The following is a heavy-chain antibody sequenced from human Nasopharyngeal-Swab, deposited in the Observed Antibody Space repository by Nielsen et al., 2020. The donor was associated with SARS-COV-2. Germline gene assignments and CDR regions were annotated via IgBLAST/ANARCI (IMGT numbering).Heavy chain of an antibody. V-gene: IGHV3-7*01. CDR2: IKQDGSEK. J-gene: IGHJ4*02. D-gene: IGHD3-10*01. CDR3: ARIGGDGDYFDY. Sequence: GESLKISCAASGFTFSSYWMSWVRQAPGKGLEWVANIKQDGSEKYYVDSVKGRFTISRDNAKNSLYLQMNSLRAEDTAVYYCARIGGDGDYFDYWGQGTLVTVSS. CDR1: GFTFSSYW.